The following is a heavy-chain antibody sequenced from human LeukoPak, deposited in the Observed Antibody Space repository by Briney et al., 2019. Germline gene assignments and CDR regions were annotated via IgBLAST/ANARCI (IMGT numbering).Heavy chain of an antibody. CDR1: GGTFSSYG. Sequence: SVKVSCKASGGTFSSYGISWVRQAPGQGLEWMGGIIPIFGTANYAQKFQGRVTITADESTSTAYMELSSLRSEDTAVHYCARLDEYSSSSRYYGMDVWGQGTTVTVSS. J-gene: IGHJ6*02. CDR3: ARLDEYSSSSRYYGMDV. V-gene: IGHV1-69*13. CDR2: IIPIFGTA. D-gene: IGHD6-6*01.